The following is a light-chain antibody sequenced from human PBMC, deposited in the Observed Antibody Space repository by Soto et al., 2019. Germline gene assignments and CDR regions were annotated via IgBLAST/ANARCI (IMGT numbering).Light chain of an antibody. V-gene: IGKV1-33*01. J-gene: IGKJ4*01. Sequence: DIQMTQSPSSLSASVGDRVTITCQASHAINNYLNWYQHKPGKAPKLLMYDAYKLEKGVPSRFRGIGYGTDFTMTSSSHQPEDIAIDYCQQYDNLPLTFGGGTKVDIK. CDR2: DAY. CDR3: QQYDNLPLT. CDR1: HAINNY.